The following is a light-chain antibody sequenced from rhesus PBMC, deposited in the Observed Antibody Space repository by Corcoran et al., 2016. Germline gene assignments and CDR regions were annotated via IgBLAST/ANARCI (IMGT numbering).Light chain of an antibody. CDR3: QHYYSTPYS. J-gene: IGKJ2*01. Sequence: DIQMTQSPSSLSASVGDTVTITCRASQAISSWLAWDQQKPGKAPKLLIYKASNLQSGVPSRFSGRRSGEDVTLTISLLQSEDFATYYCQHYYSTPYSVGQGTKVEIK. V-gene: IGKV1-21*01. CDR1: QAISSW. CDR2: KAS.